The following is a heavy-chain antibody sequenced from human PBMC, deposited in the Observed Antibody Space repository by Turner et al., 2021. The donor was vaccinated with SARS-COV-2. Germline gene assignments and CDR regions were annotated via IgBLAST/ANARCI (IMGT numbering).Heavy chain of an antibody. CDR2: FGGRGGSK. CDR3: AKTYYDFWSGYGYYYYGMDV. V-gene: IGHV3-23*01. CDR1: GFTFSSYA. J-gene: IGHJ6*02. D-gene: IGHD3-3*01. Sequence: EVQLLESGGGLVQPGGSLTRLCAASGFTFSSYAMSWVRQVPGQRLDWVSAFGGRGGSKYYADSVKGRFTISRDNSKNTLYLQMTSLRAEDTAVYYCAKTYYDFWSGYGYYYYGMDVWGQGTTVTVSS.